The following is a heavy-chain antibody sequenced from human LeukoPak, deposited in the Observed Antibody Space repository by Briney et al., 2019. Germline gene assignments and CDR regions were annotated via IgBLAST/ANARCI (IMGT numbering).Heavy chain of an antibody. CDR1: GGSISSYY. J-gene: IGHJ6*02. V-gene: IGHV4-59*01. D-gene: IGHD2-2*01. CDR3: ARGYCSSTRCYDYYGMDV. CDR2: IYYSGST. Sequence: SETLSLTCTVSGGSISSYYWSWIRQPPGKGLEWIGYIYYSGSTNYNPYLKSRVTISVDTSKNQFSLKLSSVTAADTAVYYCARGYCSSTRCYDYYGMDVWGQGTTVTVSS.